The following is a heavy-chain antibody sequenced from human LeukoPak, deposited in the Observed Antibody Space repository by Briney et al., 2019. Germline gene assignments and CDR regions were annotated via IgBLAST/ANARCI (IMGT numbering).Heavy chain of an antibody. CDR2: ICHSGST. V-gene: IGHV4-31*03. J-gene: IGHJ5*02. CDR3: ARSRGYCSGGTCYRWWFDP. CDR1: GGYISGGGYC. Sequence: SQTLSLTCTVSGGYISGGGYCWSWIRQHPEKGLEWIGYICHSGSTDYNPPLQSRVTISVDMSKNQFSLELTSVTAADTAVYYCARSRGYCSGGTCYRWWFDPWGQGTLVTVSS. D-gene: IGHD2-15*01.